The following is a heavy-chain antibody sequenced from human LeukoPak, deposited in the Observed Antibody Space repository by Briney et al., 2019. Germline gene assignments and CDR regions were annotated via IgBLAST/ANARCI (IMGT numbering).Heavy chain of an antibody. Sequence: SETLSLTCTVSGGSISSSSYYWGWIRQPPGKGLEWIGSIYYSGSTYYNPSLKSRVTISVDTSKNQFSLKLSSVTAADTAVYYCARPRRVGAAAAKPYWYFDLWGRGTLVTVSS. CDR1: GGSISSSSYY. CDR3: ARPRRVGAAAAKPYWYFDL. V-gene: IGHV4-39*01. CDR2: IYYSGST. J-gene: IGHJ2*01. D-gene: IGHD6-13*01.